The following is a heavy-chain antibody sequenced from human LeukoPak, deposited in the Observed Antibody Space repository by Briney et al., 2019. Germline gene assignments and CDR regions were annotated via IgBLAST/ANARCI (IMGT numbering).Heavy chain of an antibody. CDR2: IWYDGSNK. D-gene: IGHD6-19*01. Sequence: GGSLRLSCAASGFTFSSYAMHWVRQAPGKGLEWVAVIWYDGSNKYYADSVKGRFTISRDNSKNTLYLQMNSLRAEDTAVYYCARAPQVAGGQNWFDPWGQGTLVTVSS. V-gene: IGHV3-33*08. CDR1: GFTFSSYA. CDR3: ARAPQVAGGQNWFDP. J-gene: IGHJ5*02.